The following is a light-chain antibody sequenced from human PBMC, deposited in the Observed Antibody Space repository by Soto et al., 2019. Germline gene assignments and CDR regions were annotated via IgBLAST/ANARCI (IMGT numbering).Light chain of an antibody. CDR3: QQSYSTLSMYT. CDR2: AAS. J-gene: IGKJ2*01. Sequence: DIQMTQSPSSLSASVGDRVTITCRASQSISSYLNWYQQKPGKAPKLLIYAASSLQSGVPSRFSGGGSATDFTLTISSLQPEDFATYYCQQSYSTLSMYTFGQGTKLEIK. CDR1: QSISSY. V-gene: IGKV1-39*01.